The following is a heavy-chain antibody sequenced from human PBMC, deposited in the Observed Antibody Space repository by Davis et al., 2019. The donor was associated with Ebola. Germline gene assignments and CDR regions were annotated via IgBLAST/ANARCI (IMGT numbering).Heavy chain of an antibody. CDR1: GGSFSGYY. J-gene: IGHJ5*02. V-gene: IGHV4-34*01. CDR3: ARGPHTVGFDP. CDR2: INHSGST. Sequence: SETLSLTCAVYGGSFSGYYWSWIRQPPGKGLEWIGEINHSGSTNYNPSLKSRVTISVDTSKNQFSLKLSSVTAADTAVYYYARGPHTVGFDPWGQGTLVTVSS. D-gene: IGHD4-17*01.